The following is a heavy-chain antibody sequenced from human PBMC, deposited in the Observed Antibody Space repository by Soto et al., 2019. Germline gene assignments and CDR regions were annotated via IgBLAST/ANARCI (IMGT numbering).Heavy chain of an antibody. CDR1: GGSIRSYY. CDR3: AREGNLGRWLQPLDF. Sequence: PSETLSLTCTVSGGSIRSYYWSWIRQPPGKGLEWVGYIYYDGTARHNPSLKSRVTMSVDTSKNQFSLKLISVTAADTAKYFCAREGNLGRWLQPLDFWGQGTLVTVSS. D-gene: IGHD5-12*01. CDR2: IYYDGTA. V-gene: IGHV4-59*01. J-gene: IGHJ4*02.